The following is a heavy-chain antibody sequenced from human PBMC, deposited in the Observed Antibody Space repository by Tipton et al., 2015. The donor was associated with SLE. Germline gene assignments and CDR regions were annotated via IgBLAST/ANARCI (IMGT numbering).Heavy chain of an antibody. J-gene: IGHJ2*01. Sequence: TLSLTCTVSGGSISSYYWSWIRQPPGKGLEWIGYVFNTWITSYNPSLKSRLTISVDTSKNQFSLRLNSVTAADTAVYYCARADGVVGGQLPYWYSDIWGRGPLVTVSS. CDR3: ARADGVVGGQLPYWYSDI. CDR2: VFNTWIT. V-gene: IGHV4-59*01. D-gene: IGHD1-26*01. CDR1: GGSISSYY.